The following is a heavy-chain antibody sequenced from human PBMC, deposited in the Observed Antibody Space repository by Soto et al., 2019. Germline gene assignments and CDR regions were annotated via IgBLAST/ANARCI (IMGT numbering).Heavy chain of an antibody. CDR2: ISAYNGNT. J-gene: IGHJ4*02. V-gene: IGHV1-18*01. Sequence: QVQLVQSGAEVKKPGASVKVSCKASGYTFTSYGISWVRQAPGQGLEWMGWISAYNGNTNYAQKLQGRVTMTTDTSASTGDLELRSLRSDATAVYYCARDHSRVTTNSDYWGQGTLVTVSS. D-gene: IGHD2-21*02. CDR1: GYTFTSYG. CDR3: ARDHSRVTTNSDY.